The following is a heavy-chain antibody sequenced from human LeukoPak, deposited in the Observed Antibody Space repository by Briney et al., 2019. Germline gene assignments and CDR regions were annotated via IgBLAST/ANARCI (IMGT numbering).Heavy chain of an antibody. D-gene: IGHD2-2*02. CDR1: GYTFTSYD. Sequence: GASVKVSCKASGYTFTSYDINWVRQATGQGLEWVGWMNPNSGNTGYAQKFQGRVTMTRNTSISTAYMELSSLRSEDTAVYYCARGSCSSTSCYTIWASYYYYMDVWGKGTTVTVSS. J-gene: IGHJ6*03. CDR3: ARGSCSSTSCYTIWASYYYYMDV. CDR2: MNPNSGNT. V-gene: IGHV1-8*01.